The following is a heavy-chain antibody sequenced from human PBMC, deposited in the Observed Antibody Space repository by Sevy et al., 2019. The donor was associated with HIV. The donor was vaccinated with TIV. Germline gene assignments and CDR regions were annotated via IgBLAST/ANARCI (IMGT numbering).Heavy chain of an antibody. V-gene: IGHV3-30*18. CDR2: ISYDGSNQ. CDR3: AKGAVDCSDGTCYSAYYYSVMDV. J-gene: IGHJ6*02. D-gene: IGHD2-15*01. CDR1: GFTFSNYG. Sequence: GSLRLSCAASGFTFSNYGMHWVRQAPGKGLEWVAVISYDGSNQYYADSVQGRFTISRDNSKNTLYLQMNSLRTEDTAGYYCAKGAVDCSDGTCYSAYYYSVMDVWGQGTTVTVSS.